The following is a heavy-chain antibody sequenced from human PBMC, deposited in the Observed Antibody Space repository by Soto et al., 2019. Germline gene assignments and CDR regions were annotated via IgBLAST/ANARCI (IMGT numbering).Heavy chain of an antibody. V-gene: IGHV4-31*03. J-gene: IGHJ5*02. CDR2: SGST. CDR3: AREEVAYYGSGSYNWFYP. D-gene: IGHD3-10*01. Sequence: SETLSLTCTVSGGSISSGDDYWSWIRQHPGKGLEWIGYSGSTYYNPSLESRVTISIDTSKNQFSLKLRSVTAADTAVYYCAREEVAYYGSGSYNWFYPWSQGILVTVSS. CDR1: GGSISSGDDY.